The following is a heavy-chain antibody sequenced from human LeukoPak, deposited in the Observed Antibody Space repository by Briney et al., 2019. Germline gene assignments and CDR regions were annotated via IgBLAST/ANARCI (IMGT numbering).Heavy chain of an antibody. V-gene: IGHV3-74*01. Sequence: GGSLRLSCAASGFTFSNYWMQWVRQDPGKGVVWVSFINPYGRTTNYADSEKGRFTISRDNATNAMYLKMNSLRAEATAVYYCAKDLHYGSADYWGQGTLVTVSS. CDR3: AKDLHYGSADY. D-gene: IGHD3-10*01. J-gene: IGHJ4*02. CDR2: INPYGRTT. CDR1: GFTFSNYW.